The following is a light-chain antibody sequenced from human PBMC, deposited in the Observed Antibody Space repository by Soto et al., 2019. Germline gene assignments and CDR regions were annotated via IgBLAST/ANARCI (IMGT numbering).Light chain of an antibody. V-gene: IGKV1-39*01. J-gene: IGKJ5*01. CDR2: GAS. CDR3: QQSYTMPIT. CDR1: QNICTY. Sequence: DIQMTQSPSSLSASVGDRVTVSCRASQNICTYLNWYQQEPGTAPKLPIYGASILQQGVPSRFSGGGTATDFALTITSLQPEDFATSYCQQSYTMPITFGPGTRLDIK.